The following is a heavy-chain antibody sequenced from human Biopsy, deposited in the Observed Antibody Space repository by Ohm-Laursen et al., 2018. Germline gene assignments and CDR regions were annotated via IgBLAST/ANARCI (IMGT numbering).Heavy chain of an antibody. CDR1: GGSISSYY. J-gene: IGHJ2*01. CDR2: IYYTGST. Sequence: SDTLSLTCTVPGGSISSYYWSWIRQPPGKGLEWIGYIYYTGSTNYNPSLKSRVTISVDTSTNHLSLRLTSVTAADTAVYYCARHAPSYSGSYWRYFDLWGRGTLVTVSS. D-gene: IGHD1-26*01. CDR3: ARHAPSYSGSYWRYFDL. V-gene: IGHV4-59*08.